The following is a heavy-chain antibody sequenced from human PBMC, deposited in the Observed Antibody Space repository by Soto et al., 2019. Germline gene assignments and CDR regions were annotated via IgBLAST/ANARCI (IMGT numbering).Heavy chain of an antibody. CDR2: IWYDGSNK. J-gene: IGHJ4*02. CDR3: ARGRGGLVGY. Sequence: QVQLVESGGGVVQPGRSLRLSCAASGFTFSSYGMHWVRQAPGKGLEWVAVIWYDGSNKYYADSVKGRFTIPRDNSKNTLYLQMNSLRAEDTAVYYCARGRGGLVGYWGQGTLVTVSS. V-gene: IGHV3-33*01. CDR1: GFTFSSYG. D-gene: IGHD6-19*01.